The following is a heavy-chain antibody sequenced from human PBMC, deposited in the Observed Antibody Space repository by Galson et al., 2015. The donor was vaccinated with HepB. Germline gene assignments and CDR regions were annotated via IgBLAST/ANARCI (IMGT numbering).Heavy chain of an antibody. CDR1: GFTFTSYG. CDR3: VRGTTAPDY. Sequence: SLRLSCAACGFTFTSYGMSWVRQAPGKGLECVSAISRGGDTSDYADSVKGRFTVSRDGSTNTLYLQMNGLRADDTAIYYCVRGTTAPDYWGQGTLVTVFS. D-gene: IGHD2/OR15-2a*01. J-gene: IGHJ4*02. CDR2: ISRGGDTS. V-gene: IGHV3-23*01.